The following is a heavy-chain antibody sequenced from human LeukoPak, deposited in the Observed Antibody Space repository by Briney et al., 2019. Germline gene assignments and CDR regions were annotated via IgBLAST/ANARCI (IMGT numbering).Heavy chain of an antibody. D-gene: IGHD2-21*01. CDR2: IYPGDSDT. CDR3: ARQSTRFLIQCGGDCYFDY. CDR1: GYSFTSYW. V-gene: IGHV5-51*01. J-gene: IGHJ4*02. Sequence: GESLKISCKGSGYSFTSYWIGWVRQMPGKGLEWMGIIYPGDSDTRYSPSFQGQVTISADKSISTAYLQWSSLKASDTAMYYCARQSTRFLIQCGGDCYFDYWGQGTLVTVSS.